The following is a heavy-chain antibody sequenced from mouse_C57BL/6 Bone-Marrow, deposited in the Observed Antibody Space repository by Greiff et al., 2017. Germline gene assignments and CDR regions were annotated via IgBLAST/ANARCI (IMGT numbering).Heavy chain of an antibody. CDR2: ISSGGSYT. J-gene: IGHJ3*01. CDR3: ARFAY. Sequence: EVKVVESGGDLVKPGGSLKLSCAASGFTFSSYGMSWVRQTPDKRLEWVATISSGGSYTYYPDSVKGRFTISKDTAKNTLYLQMSSLKAEDTAMYYCARFAYWGQGTLVTVSA. V-gene: IGHV5-6*01. CDR1: GFTFSSYG.